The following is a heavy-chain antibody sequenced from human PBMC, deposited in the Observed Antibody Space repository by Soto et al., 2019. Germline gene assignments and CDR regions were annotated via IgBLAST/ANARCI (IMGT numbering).Heavy chain of an antibody. CDR3: ARGVGAYYFDY. Sequence: QVQLVQSGAEVKKPGSSVKVSCKASGGTCSTYAITWVRQAPGQGLEWLGGIIPIFGTTDDARKFQGRVTITAAESTSTVFIELSILKSEDKAVDYCARGVGAYYFDYWGQGTLVTVSS. D-gene: IGHD1-26*01. J-gene: IGHJ4*02. CDR2: IIPIFGTT. V-gene: IGHV1-69*01. CDR1: GGTCSTYA.